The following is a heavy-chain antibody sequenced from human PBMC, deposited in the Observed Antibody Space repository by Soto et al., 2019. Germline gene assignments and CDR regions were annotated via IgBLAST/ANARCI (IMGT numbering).Heavy chain of an antibody. J-gene: IGHJ6*02. CDR2: ISAYNGNT. CDR1: GYTFTSYG. Sequence: ASVKVSCKASGYTFTSYGISWVRQAPGQGLEWMGWISAYNGNTNYAQKLQGRVTMTTDTSTSTAYMELRSLRSDDTAVYYCARDGTGTTFFYYYYYGMDVWGQGTTVTVSS. D-gene: IGHD1-1*01. V-gene: IGHV1-18*01. CDR3: ARDGTGTTFFYYYYYGMDV.